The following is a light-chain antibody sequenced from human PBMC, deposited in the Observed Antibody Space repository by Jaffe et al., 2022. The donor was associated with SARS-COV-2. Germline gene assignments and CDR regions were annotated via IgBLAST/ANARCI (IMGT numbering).Light chain of an antibody. Sequence: EIVLRQSPATLSLSPGERATLSCRASRSVNTYLAWYGQTPGQAPRLLIHDASHRATGIPARFSGSGSGTDFTLTISSLEPEDFAVYYCQHRSYWPPRITFGQGTRLEI. CDR3: QHRSYWPPRIT. CDR1: RSVNTY. CDR2: DAS. J-gene: IGKJ5*01. V-gene: IGKV3-11*01.